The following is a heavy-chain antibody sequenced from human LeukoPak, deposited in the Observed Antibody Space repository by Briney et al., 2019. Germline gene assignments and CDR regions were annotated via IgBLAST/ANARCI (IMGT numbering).Heavy chain of an antibody. J-gene: IGHJ1*01. CDR1: GGSISSYY. CDR2: IYYSGST. D-gene: IGHD3-10*01. V-gene: IGHV4-59*01. Sequence: SETLSLTCTVSGGSISSYYWSWIRQPPGKGLEWIGYIYYSGSTNYNPSLKSRVTISVDTSKNQFSLKLSSVAAADTAVYYCARDDTDGEEYFQHWGQGTLVTVSS. CDR3: ARDDTDGEEYFQH.